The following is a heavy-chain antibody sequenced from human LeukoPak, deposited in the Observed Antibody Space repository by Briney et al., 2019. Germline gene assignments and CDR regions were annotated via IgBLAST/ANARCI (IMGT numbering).Heavy chain of an antibody. V-gene: IGHV3-23*01. J-gene: IGHJ4*02. CDR1: GFTFSSYA. CDR3: AKIPSSWYYFDY. Sequence: GGPLRLSCAASGFTFSSYAMSWVRQAPGKGLEWVSIISGSGGSTYYADSVKGRFTISRDSSKNTLYLQMNSLRAEDTAIYYCAKIPSSWYYFDYWGQGTLVTVSS. D-gene: IGHD6-13*01. CDR2: ISGSGGST.